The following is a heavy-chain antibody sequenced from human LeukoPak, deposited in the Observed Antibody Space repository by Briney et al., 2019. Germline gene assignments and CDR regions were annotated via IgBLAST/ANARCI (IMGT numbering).Heavy chain of an antibody. V-gene: IGHV3-21*01. Sequence: GGSLRLSCAASGFTFSSYSMNWVRQAPGKGLEWVSSISSSSSYIYYADSMKGRFTITRDNAKNSLYLQMNSLRAEDTAVYYCARDLITGTYVGDWFDPWGQGTLVTVSS. CDR1: GFTFSSYS. J-gene: IGHJ5*02. D-gene: IGHD1-7*01. CDR2: ISSSSSYI. CDR3: ARDLITGTYVGDWFDP.